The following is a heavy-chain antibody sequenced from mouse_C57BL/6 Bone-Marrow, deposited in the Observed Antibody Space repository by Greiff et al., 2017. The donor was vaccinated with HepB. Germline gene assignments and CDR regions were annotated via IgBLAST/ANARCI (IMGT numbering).Heavy chain of an antibody. D-gene: IGHD1-1*01. CDR1: GYTFTDYY. CDR3: ARGPLYYYGSSLDY. CDR2: IYPGSGNT. Sequence: VQLQESGAELVRPGASVKLSCKASGYTFTDYYINWVKQRPGQGLEWIARIYPGSGNTYYNEKFKGKATLTAEKSSSTAYMQLSSLTSEDSAVYFCARGPLYYYGSSLDYWGQGTTLTVSS. V-gene: IGHV1-76*01. J-gene: IGHJ2*01.